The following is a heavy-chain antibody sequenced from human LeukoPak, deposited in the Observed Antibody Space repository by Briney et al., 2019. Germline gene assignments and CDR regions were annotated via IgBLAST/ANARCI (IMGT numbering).Heavy chain of an antibody. CDR1: GFTFSSYG. J-gene: IGHJ6*02. D-gene: IGHD2-15*01. CDR3: AKDLLLFRGYYYYGMDV. CDR2: IRYDGSNK. V-gene: IGHV3-30*02. Sequence: GGSLRLSCAASGFTFSSYGMHWVRQAPGKGLEWAAFIRYDGSNKYYADSVKGRFTISRDNSKNTLYLQMNSLRAEDTAVYYCAKDLLLFRGYYYYGMDVWGQGTTVTVSS.